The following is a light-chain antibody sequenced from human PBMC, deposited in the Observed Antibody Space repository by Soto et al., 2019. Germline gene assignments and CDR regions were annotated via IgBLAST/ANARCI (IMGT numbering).Light chain of an antibody. CDR1: GSNIGATYH. Sequence: QSVLTQPPSVSGAPGQRVTISCTGSGSNIGATYHVHWYQQLPGTAPKLLIYGNSNRPSGVPDRFSGSKSGTSASLAITGLQAEDEADYYCQSYDSSLSGSVVGGGTKLTVL. CDR3: QSYDSSLSGSV. CDR2: GNS. V-gene: IGLV1-40*01. J-gene: IGLJ3*02.